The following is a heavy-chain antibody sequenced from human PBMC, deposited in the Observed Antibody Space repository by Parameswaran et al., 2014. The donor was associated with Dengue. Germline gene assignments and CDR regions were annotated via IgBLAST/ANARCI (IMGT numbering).Heavy chain of an antibody. J-gene: IGHJ4*02. CDR3: AIWTT. V-gene: IGHV3-30-3*01. D-gene: IGHD3/OR15-3a*01. Sequence: AMPGVRQAPGKGLEWVAVISYDGSNKYYADSVKGRFTISRDNSKNTLYLQMNSLRAEDTAVYYCAIWTTWGPGTLVTVSS. CDR2: ISYDGSNK. CDR1: A.